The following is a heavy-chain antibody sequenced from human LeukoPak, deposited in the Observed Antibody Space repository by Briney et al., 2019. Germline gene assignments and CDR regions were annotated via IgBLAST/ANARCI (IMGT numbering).Heavy chain of an antibody. CDR3: ATDPECGAATCCSGSYD. J-gene: IGHJ4*02. CDR1: VFIFSSFA. Sequence: PGRSLRLSCASSVFIFSSFAMLWVREAPGRGLEWVAVISYDGSNKYYADSVEGRFTISRDNSKKTLSLQMNTLSAEHAPVYFCATDPECGAATCCSGSYDWGQGTLVTVST. D-gene: IGHD3-10*02. V-gene: IGHV3-30-3*01. CDR2: ISYDGSNK.